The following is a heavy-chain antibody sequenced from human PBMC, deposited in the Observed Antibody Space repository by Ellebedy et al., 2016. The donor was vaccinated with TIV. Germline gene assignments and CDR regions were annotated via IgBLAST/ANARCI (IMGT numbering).Heavy chain of an antibody. D-gene: IGHD6-19*01. CDR3: ARGWLVIDY. CDR2: ISGSGGST. V-gene: IGHV3-23*01. J-gene: IGHJ4*02. CDR1: GFTFSSYA. Sequence: GESLKISCVVSGFTFSSYAMSWVRQAPGKGLEWVSAISGSGGSTYYADSVKGRFTISRDNAKNSLYLQMNSLRDEDTAVYYCARGWLVIDYWGQGTLVTVSS.